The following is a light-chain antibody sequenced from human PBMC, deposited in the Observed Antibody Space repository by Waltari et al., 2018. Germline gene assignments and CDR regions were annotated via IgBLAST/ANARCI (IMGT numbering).Light chain of an antibody. J-gene: IGKJ1*01. CDR1: PGVRND. V-gene: IGKV1-6*01. CDR2: ASS. Sequence: ALQMTQSPSSLSASVGDRVTITCRASPGVRNDLGWYQQKPGKAPNLLISASSNLQGRVPSRFSGGGSGTDFTLTISSLQPEDFATYYCLQDYTFPWTFGQGTKVEIK. CDR3: LQDYTFPWT.